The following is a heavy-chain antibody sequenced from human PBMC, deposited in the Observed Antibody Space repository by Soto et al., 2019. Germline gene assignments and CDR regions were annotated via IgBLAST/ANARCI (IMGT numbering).Heavy chain of an antibody. Sequence: GGSLRLSCAASGFTFSSYAMSWVRQAPGKGLEWVSAISGSGGSTYYADSVKGRFTISRDNSKNTLYLQMNSLRAEDTAVYYCANSGVVYSSGWYGVWFDPWGQGTLVTVYS. CDR3: ANSGVVYSSGWYGVWFDP. V-gene: IGHV3-23*01. D-gene: IGHD6-19*01. CDR2: ISGSGGST. CDR1: GFTFSSYA. J-gene: IGHJ5*02.